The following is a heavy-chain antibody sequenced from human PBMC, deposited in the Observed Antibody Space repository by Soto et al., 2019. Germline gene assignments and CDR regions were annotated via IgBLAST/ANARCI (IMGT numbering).Heavy chain of an antibody. D-gene: IGHD1-1*01. J-gene: IGHJ6*02. Sequence: SETLSLTCAVYGGSFSGYYWSWIRQPPGKGLEWIGEINHSGSTNYNPSLKSRVTISVDTSKNQFSLKLSSVTAADTAVYYCASWNYFHYGMDVWGQGTTVTVSS. CDR1: GGSFSGYY. CDR3: ASWNYFHYGMDV. CDR2: INHSGST. V-gene: IGHV4-34*01.